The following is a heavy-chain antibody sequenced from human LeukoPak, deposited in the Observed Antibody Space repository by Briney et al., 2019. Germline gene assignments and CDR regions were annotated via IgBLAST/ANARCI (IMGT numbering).Heavy chain of an antibody. Sequence: GGSLRLSCAASGFTFSSYAMSWVRQAPGKRLEGVSTTISSGNSTYYPDSVKGRFTISRDNSKNTLYLQMNSLRAEDTAVYYCAKPYSTSSKFMFDYWGQGTLVTVSS. D-gene: IGHD6-6*01. J-gene: IGHJ4*02. CDR3: AKPYSTSSKFMFDY. V-gene: IGHV3-23*01. CDR1: GFTFSSYA. CDR2: TISSGNST.